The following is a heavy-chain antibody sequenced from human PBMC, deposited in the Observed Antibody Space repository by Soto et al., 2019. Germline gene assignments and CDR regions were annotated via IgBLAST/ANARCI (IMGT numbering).Heavy chain of an antibody. CDR1: GYTFTSYG. Sequence: ASVKVSCKASGYTFTSYGISWVRQAPGQGLEWMGWISAYNGNTNYAQKLQGRVTMTTDTSTSTAYTELRSLRSDDTAVYYCATLDTTYYYDSSGLNRAFDYWGKGTLVTVSS. V-gene: IGHV1-18*01. CDR2: ISAYNGNT. D-gene: IGHD3-22*01. CDR3: ATLDTTYYYDSSGLNRAFDY. J-gene: IGHJ4*02.